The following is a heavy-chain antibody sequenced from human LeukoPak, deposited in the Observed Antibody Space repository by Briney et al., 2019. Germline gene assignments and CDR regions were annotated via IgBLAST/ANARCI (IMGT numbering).Heavy chain of an antibody. CDR2: IYYSGST. V-gene: IGHV4-39*07. CDR1: GGSISSSSYY. D-gene: IGHD3-16*01. Sequence: SETLSLTCTVSGGSISSSSYYWGWIRQPPGKGLEWIGSIYYSGSTYYNPSLKSRVTISVDTSKNQFSLKLSSVTAADTAVYYCARGFFGLDYWGQGTLVTVSS. CDR3: ARGFFGLDY. J-gene: IGHJ4*02.